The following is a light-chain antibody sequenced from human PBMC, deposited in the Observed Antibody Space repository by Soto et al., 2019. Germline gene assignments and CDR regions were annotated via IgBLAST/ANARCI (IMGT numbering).Light chain of an antibody. CDR2: AAS. Sequence: DIQMTQYPSSLSASVGDRVTITCRSSQSISSYLNWYQQKPGRAPKLLIYAASSLQSGVPSRFSGSGSGTDFTLTISSLQPEDFATYYCQQIYSTTQKIGPETQVDIK. CDR1: QSISSY. J-gene: IGKJ1*01. V-gene: IGKV1-39*01. CDR3: QQIYSTTQK.